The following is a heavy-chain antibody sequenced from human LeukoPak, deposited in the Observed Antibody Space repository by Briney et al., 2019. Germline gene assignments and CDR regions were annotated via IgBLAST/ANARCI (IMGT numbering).Heavy chain of an antibody. CDR2: LKQDGSEI. CDR3: AKDGAWLRFDD. CDR1: DFTFSNYW. V-gene: IGHV3-7*01. D-gene: IGHD5-12*01. Sequence: GGSLRLSCVASDFTFSNYWMSWVRQAPGKGLEWVGNLKQDGSEIYYLDSVKGRFTISRDNTKNSLYLQMNSLRAEDTAVYYCAKDGAWLRFDDWGQGILVTVSS. J-gene: IGHJ4*02.